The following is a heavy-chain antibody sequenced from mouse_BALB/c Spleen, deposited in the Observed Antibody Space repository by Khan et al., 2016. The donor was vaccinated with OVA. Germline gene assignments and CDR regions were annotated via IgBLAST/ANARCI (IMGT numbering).Heavy chain of an antibody. V-gene: IGHV9-3-1*01. CDR3: APVRVRGGSYTMDY. Sequence: QIQLVQSGPELKKPGETVKISCKASGYTFTNYGMNWVKQAPRKGLKWMGWINTYTGEPTYADDFKGRFAFSLETSASTAYLQINNLKTEDTATAFCAPVRVRGGSYTMDYWGQGTSVTVSS. CDR1: GYTFTNYG. J-gene: IGHJ4*01. CDR2: INTYTGEP. D-gene: IGHD1-2*01.